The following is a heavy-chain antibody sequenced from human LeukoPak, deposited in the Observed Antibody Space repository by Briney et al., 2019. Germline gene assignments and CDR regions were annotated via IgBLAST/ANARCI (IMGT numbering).Heavy chain of an antibody. CDR1: GYTLTELS. Sequence: ASVKVSCKVSGYTLTELSMHWVRQAPGQGLEWMGIINPSGGSTTYAQKFQGRVTMTRDTSTSTVYVELSSLRSEDTAVYYCARAEAAFGGVIDPFDYWGQGSLVTVSS. CDR3: ARAEAAFGGVIDPFDY. J-gene: IGHJ4*02. D-gene: IGHD3-16*02. V-gene: IGHV1-46*01. CDR2: INPSGGST.